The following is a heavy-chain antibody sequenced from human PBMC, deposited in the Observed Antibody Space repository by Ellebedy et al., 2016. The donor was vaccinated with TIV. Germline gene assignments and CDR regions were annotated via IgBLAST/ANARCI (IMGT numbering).Heavy chain of an antibody. CDR1: GGTFSSYA. V-gene: IGHV1-69*13. Sequence: SVKVSXXASGGTFSSYAISWVRQAPGQGLEWMGGIIPIFGTANYAQKFQGRVTITADESTSTAYMELSSLRSEDTAVYYCARERRDYYYYMDVWGKGTTVTVSS. J-gene: IGHJ6*03. CDR3: ARERRDYYYYMDV. CDR2: IIPIFGTA.